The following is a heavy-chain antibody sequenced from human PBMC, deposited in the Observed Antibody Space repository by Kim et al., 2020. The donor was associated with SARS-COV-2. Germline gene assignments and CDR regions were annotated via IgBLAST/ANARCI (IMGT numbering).Heavy chain of an antibody. CDR3: ARVGDSSSGYNYGMDV. D-gene: IGHD3-3*01. CDR1: GFTFSSYW. CDR2: IKRDGSAI. J-gene: IGHJ6*02. Sequence: GGSLRLSCAASGFTFSSYWMSWVRQAPGKGLEWVANIKRDGSAISYVDSVKGRFTISRDNAKNSLYLQMNSLRAEDTAVYYCARVGDSSSGYNYGMDVWGQGTTVAV. V-gene: IGHV3-7*01.